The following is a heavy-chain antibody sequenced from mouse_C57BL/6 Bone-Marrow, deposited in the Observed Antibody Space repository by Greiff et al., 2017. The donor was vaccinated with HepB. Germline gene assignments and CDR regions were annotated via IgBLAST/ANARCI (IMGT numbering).Heavy chain of an antibody. CDR2: IHPNSGST. CDR3: ARWGSDYVMDY. D-gene: IGHD1-1*02. Sequence: QVQLQQPGAELVKPGASVKLSCKASGYTFTSYWMHWVKQRPGQGLEWIGMIHPNSGSTNYNEKFKSKATLTVDKSSSTAYMQLSSLTSEDSAVYYCARWGSDYVMDYWGQGTSVTVSS. CDR1: GYTFTSYW. J-gene: IGHJ4*01. V-gene: IGHV1-64*01.